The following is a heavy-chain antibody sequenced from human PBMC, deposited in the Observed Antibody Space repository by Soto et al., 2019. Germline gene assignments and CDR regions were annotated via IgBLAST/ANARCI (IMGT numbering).Heavy chain of an antibody. V-gene: IGHV5-51*01. CDR1: GYSFSSNW. CDR2: IYPGDSET. Sequence: GESLKISCKGSGYSFSSNWIGWVRQMPGKGLEWMGIIYPGDSETKYSPSFQGQVTISADKSITTAYLQWSSLKASDTAMFYCARLDSSGWYVHYWGQGTLVTVSS. J-gene: IGHJ4*02. D-gene: IGHD6-19*01. CDR3: ARLDSSGWYVHY.